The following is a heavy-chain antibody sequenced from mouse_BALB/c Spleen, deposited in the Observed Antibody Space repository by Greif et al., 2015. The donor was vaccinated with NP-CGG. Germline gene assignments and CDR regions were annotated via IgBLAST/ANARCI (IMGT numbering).Heavy chain of an antibody. V-gene: IGHV5-4*02. J-gene: IGHJ4*01. D-gene: IGHD2-14*01. CDR1: GFTFSDYY. CDR3: ARDRYRYGRDAMDY. Sequence: EVKLQESGGGLVKPGGSLKLSCAASGFTFSDYYMYWVRQTPEKRLEWVATISDGGSYTYYPDSVKGRFTISRDNAKNNLYLQMSSLKSVDTAMYYCARDRYRYGRDAMDYWGQGTSVTVSS. CDR2: ISDGGSYT.